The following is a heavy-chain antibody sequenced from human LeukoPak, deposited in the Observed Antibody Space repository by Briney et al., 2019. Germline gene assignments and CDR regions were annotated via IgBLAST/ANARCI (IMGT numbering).Heavy chain of an antibody. CDR1: GFTFSGYA. V-gene: IGHV3-23*01. D-gene: IGHD3-22*01. Sequence: GGSLRLSCAASGFTFSGYAMSWVRQAPGKGLEWASSISGSGGSTHYADSVKGRFTISRDNSKNTLYLQMNSLRAEDTAVYFCAKDVRYHSSGIFDYWGQGTLVTVSS. J-gene: IGHJ4*02. CDR2: ISGSGGST. CDR3: AKDVRYHSSGIFDY.